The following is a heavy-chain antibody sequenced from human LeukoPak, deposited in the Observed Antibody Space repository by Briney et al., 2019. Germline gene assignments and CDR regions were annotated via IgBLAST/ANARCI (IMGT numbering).Heavy chain of an antibody. J-gene: IGHJ6*02. CDR3: AKDFIVVVPAAMPITRYGMDV. CDR2: IRQDGSGK. V-gene: IGHV3-7*03. Sequence: GGSLRLSCAASGFTFSNYWMSWVRQAPGKGLEWVANIRQDGSGKYYVDSVKGRFTISRDNSKNTLYLQMNSLRAEDTAVYYCAKDFIVVVPAAMPITRYGMDVWGQGTTVTVSS. D-gene: IGHD2-2*01. CDR1: GFTFSNYW.